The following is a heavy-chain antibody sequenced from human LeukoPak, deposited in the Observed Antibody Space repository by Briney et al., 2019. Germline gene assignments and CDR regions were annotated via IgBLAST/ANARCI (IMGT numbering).Heavy chain of an antibody. CDR3: AREGIAVAGTPYYYYMDV. CDR1: GYTFTVYY. D-gene: IGHD6-19*01. Sequence: GASVKVSCKASGYTFTVYYMHWVRQAPGQGLEWMGWINPNSGGTNYAQKFQGRVTMTRDTSISTAYMELSRLRSDDTAVYYCAREGIAVAGTPYYYYMDVWGKGTTVTVSS. J-gene: IGHJ6*03. V-gene: IGHV1-2*02. CDR2: INPNSGGT.